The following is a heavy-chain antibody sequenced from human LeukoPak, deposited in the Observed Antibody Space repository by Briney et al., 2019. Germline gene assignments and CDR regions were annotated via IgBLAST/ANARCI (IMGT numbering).Heavy chain of an antibody. CDR1: GLTFSSFP. CDR2: ISGSGGTT. CDR3: AKDRGY. Sequence: AGGSLRLSCAASGLTFSSFPMTWVRQAPGKGLEWVSAISGSGGTTYYADSVKGRFTISRDNSKNTLYPQMNSLTAEDTAVYYCAKDRGYWGQGTLVTVSS. J-gene: IGHJ4*02. V-gene: IGHV3-23*01.